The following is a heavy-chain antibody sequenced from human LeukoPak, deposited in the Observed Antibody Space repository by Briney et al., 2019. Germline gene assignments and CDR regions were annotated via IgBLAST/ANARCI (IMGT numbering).Heavy chain of an antibody. J-gene: IGHJ4*02. V-gene: IGHV5-51*01. D-gene: IGHD2-2*01. Sequence: GESLKISCKCSGYSFTSNWSGWLGQMPGKGRDWMGIIYPGDSDTRYSPSFQCQVTISADKSISTAYLQWSSLKASDTGMYYCARPSTAANDYWGQGTLVTVSS. CDR3: ARPSTAANDY. CDR2: IYPGDSDT. CDR1: GYSFTSNW.